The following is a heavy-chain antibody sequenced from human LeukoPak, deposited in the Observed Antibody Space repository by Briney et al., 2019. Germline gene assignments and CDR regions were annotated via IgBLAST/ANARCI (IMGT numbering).Heavy chain of an antibody. CDR1: GFTFSSYS. CDR2: INSDGSST. CDR3: ARDGVEFYNWFDP. Sequence: GGSLRLSCAASGFTFSSYSMNWVRQAPGKGLVWVSRINSDGSSTTYADSVKGRFTISRDNAKNTLYLQMNSLRAEDTAVYYCARDGVEFYNWFDPWGQGTLVTVSS. V-gene: IGHV3-74*01. D-gene: IGHD2-21*01. J-gene: IGHJ5*02.